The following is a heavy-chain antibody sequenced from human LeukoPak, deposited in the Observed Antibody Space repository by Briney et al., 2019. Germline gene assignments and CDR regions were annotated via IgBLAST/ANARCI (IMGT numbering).Heavy chain of an antibody. V-gene: IGHV1-18*01. D-gene: IGHD3-22*01. J-gene: IGHJ4*02. CDR1: GYTFTSYG. CDR3: ARAENPYYYDSSGYPPDY. CDR2: ISAYNGNT. Sequence: GASVKVSCKASGYTFTSYGISWVRQASGQGLEWMGWISAYNGNTNYAQKLQGRVTMTTDTSTSTAYMELRSLRSDDTAVYYCARAENPYYYDSSGYPPDYWGQGTLVTVSS.